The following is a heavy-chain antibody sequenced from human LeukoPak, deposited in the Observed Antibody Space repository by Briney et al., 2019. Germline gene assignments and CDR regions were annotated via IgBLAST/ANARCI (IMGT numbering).Heavy chain of an antibody. V-gene: IGHV4-59*01. D-gene: IGHD5-18*01. CDR1: GFTFDDYA. CDR2: IYYSGST. Sequence: GSLRLSCAASGFTFDDYAMHWVRQAPGKGLEWIGYIYYSGSTNYNPSLKSRVTISVDTSKNQFSLKLSSVTAADTAVYYCAREGDTAMAHIDYWGQGTLVTVSS. J-gene: IGHJ4*02. CDR3: AREGDTAMAHIDY.